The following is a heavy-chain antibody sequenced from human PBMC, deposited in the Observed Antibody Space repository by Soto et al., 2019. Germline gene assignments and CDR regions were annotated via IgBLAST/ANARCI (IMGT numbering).Heavy chain of an antibody. CDR2: IDGPTTNT. J-gene: IGHJ4*02. CDR1: GFTFAHYA. V-gene: IGHV3-23*05. D-gene: IGHD6-19*01. CDR3: VTWLSAHFEY. Sequence: GGSLRLSCAASGFTFAHYAMMWARQAPGRGLEWVSTIDGPTTNTHYIDSVKGRFFISRDKAINTVYLQMNGLRAEDTAVYYCVTWLSAHFEYWGRGTLVTVYS.